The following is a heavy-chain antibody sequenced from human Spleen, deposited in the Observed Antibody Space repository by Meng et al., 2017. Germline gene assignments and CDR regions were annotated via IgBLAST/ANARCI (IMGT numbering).Heavy chain of an antibody. Sequence: PVESGGGVEKPWGSCKGFFQASRNILTAHYVHWGRPAHGEELEWRGRINPNSGATNYAQKFQGRVTMSRDTSMSTVYMELSRVRSVYTAVYFCAGDYGDFLEFDYWGQGTLVTASS. CDR3: AGDYGDFLEFDY. V-gene: IGHV1-2*06. CDR1: RNILTAHY. CDR2: INPNSGAT. J-gene: IGHJ4*02. D-gene: IGHD4-17*01.